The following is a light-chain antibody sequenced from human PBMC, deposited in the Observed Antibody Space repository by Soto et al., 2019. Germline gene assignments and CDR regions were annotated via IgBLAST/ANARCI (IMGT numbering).Light chain of an antibody. Sequence: EIVLTQSPDTVSLSPGETATLSCRASQSVNSNYLAWYQHKPGQAPRLLIYGASNRATGIPDRFSGSGSGTDFSHTISRLEPEDFAVFYCQQYDNSITFGQGTRLEIE. V-gene: IGKV3-20*01. CDR1: QSVNSNY. CDR2: GAS. CDR3: QQYDNSIT. J-gene: IGKJ5*01.